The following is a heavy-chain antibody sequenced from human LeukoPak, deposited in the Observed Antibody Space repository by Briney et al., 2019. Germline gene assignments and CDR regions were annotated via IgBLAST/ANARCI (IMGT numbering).Heavy chain of an antibody. CDR3: ARGGVDYDSSGLIVY. J-gene: IGHJ4*02. CDR1: AGSISRYY. CDR2: IYYSGST. V-gene: IGHV4-59*01. Sequence: KSSETLSLTCPVSAGSISRYYWSWIRQPPGKGLEWIGYIYYSGSTNYNPSLKGRVTISVDTSKNQFSLKLNSGTATDTAVYYCARGGVDYDSSGLIVYWGRGTLVTVSS. D-gene: IGHD3-22*01.